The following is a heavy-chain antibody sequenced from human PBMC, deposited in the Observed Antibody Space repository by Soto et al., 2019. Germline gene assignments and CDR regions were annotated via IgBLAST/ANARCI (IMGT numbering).Heavy chain of an antibody. J-gene: IGHJ5*02. CDR2: IYYSGST. V-gene: IGHV4-59*08. CDR3: VSFNSPFDP. CDR1: GRSISSYY. Sequence: AETLSLTCTVSGRSISSYYWSWIRQPPGKGPEWIGYIYYSGSTNYTPSLKSRVTISVDTSKNQSSLKLSSVTAADTAVYYCVSFNSPFDPWGQGTLVTVSS. D-gene: IGHD1-20*01.